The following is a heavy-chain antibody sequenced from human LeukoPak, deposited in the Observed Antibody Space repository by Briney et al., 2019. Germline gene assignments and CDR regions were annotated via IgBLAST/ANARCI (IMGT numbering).Heavy chain of an antibody. V-gene: IGHV4-39*07. D-gene: IGHD5-12*01. J-gene: IGHJ4*02. CDR3: ATDGLRAPAEY. CDR2: MFYSGST. CDR1: GGSISSSSYY. Sequence: PSETLSLTCTVSGGSISSSSYYWGWIHQPPGKGLEWIGTMFYSGSTYYNPSLRSRVTMSVDTSKNQFSLKLSSVTAADTAVYYCATDGLRAPAEYWGQGTLVTVSS.